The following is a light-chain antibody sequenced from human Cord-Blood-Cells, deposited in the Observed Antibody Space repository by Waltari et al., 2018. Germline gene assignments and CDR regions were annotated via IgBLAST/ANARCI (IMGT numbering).Light chain of an antibody. V-gene: IGLV2-23*01. CDR1: SSNVGSYNL. CDR3: CSYAGSRLV. Sequence: QSALTHPASVPGPPGQSTPIPCTGTSSNVGSYNLVSWYQQHPGKAPKPMIYEGSKRPSGVSNRFSGSKSGNTASLTISGLQAEDEDDYYCCSYAGSRLVFGGGTKLTVL. CDR2: EGS. J-gene: IGLJ2*01.